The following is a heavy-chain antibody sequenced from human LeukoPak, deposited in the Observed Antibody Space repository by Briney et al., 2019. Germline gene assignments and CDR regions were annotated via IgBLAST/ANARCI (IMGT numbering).Heavy chain of an antibody. CDR1: GFTFSSYG. J-gene: IGHJ6*03. D-gene: IGHD2-15*01. CDR3: VLIKEGYCSGGSCNYYYYYMDV. Sequence: GGSLRLSCAASGFTFSSYGMHWVRQAPGRGLEWVAFIRYVGSNKYYADSVKGRFTISRDNSKNTLYLQMNSLRAEDTAVYYCVLIKEGYCSGGSCNYYYYYMDVWGKGTTVTVSS. CDR2: IRYVGSNK. V-gene: IGHV3-30*02.